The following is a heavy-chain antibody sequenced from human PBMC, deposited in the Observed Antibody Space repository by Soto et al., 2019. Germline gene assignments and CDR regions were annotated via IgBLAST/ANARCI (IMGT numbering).Heavy chain of an antibody. J-gene: IGHJ4*02. D-gene: IGHD2-21*02. Sequence: GASVKVSCKTSGYPSPNYFIHWVRQAPGQGFEWMGIISLYHHSTSYAQKFQGRLTVTADTSTTTVYMDLSSLTSEDSAVYWCARELYSCGGDCPYYMDYWGQGTLVTVSS. CDR1: GYPSPNYF. V-gene: IGHV1-46*01. CDR2: ISLYHHST. CDR3: ARELYSCGGDCPYYMDY.